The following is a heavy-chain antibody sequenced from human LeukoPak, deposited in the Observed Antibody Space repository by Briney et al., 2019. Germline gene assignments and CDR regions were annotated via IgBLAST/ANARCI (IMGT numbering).Heavy chain of an antibody. D-gene: IGHD3-3*01. CDR2: ISAYNGDT. CDR1: GYTFSSHG. Sequence: ASVKVSCKASGYTFSSHGNIWVRQAPGQGLEWMGWISAYNGDTNYAQKFQGRVTMTTDTSTSTAYMEVRNLRSDDTAVYYCARVEGPSIFGVVDYWGQGTLVTVHS. J-gene: IGHJ4*02. V-gene: IGHV1-18*01. CDR3: ARVEGPSIFGVVDY.